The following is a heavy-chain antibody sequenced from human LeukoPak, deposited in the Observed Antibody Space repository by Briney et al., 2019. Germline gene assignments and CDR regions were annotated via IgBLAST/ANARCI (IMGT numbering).Heavy chain of an antibody. CDR1: GFTFSSYA. D-gene: IGHD3-10*01. Sequence: QPGGSLRLSCAASGFTFSSYAMSWVRQAPGKGLEWVSAISGSGGSTYYADTVKGRFTISRDNSKNTLYLQMNSLRAEDTAVYYCAKDVAPDYYGSVGMDVWGQGTTVTVSS. J-gene: IGHJ6*02. V-gene: IGHV3-23*01. CDR2: ISGSGGST. CDR3: AKDVAPDYYGSVGMDV.